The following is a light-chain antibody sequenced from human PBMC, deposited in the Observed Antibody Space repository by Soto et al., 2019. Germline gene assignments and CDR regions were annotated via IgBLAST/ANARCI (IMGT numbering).Light chain of an antibody. CDR3: QQLNNYPQEYT. CDR2: AAS. Sequence: DIQLTQSPSFLSASVGDRVTITCRASQGISSYLAWYQQKPGKAPNLLIYAASTVQSGVPSRFSGSGSGTEFTLTISSLQPEDFATYYCQQLNNYPQEYTFGQGTKLEIK. V-gene: IGKV1-9*01. J-gene: IGKJ2*01. CDR1: QGISSY.